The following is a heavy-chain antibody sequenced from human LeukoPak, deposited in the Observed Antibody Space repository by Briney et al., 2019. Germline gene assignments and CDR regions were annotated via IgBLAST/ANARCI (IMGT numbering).Heavy chain of an antibody. D-gene: IGHD3-22*01. V-gene: IGHV3-48*02. J-gene: IGHJ4*02. CDR3: ARDPAHSSGPFDC. Sequence: PGGSLRLSCAASGFSFSTYSMNWARQAPGKGLEWVSYIRSSGSTIYYADSVKGRFTISRDNAKNSLYLQMNSLRDEDTAVYYCARDPAHSSGPFDCWGQGTLVTVSS. CDR1: GFSFSTYS. CDR2: IRSSGSTI.